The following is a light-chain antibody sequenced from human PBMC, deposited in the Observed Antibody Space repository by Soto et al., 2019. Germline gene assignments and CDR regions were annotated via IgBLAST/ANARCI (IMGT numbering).Light chain of an antibody. Sequence: EIVLAKSPDTLSLSPGERATLSCRARQSVSSMYLAWYQQKVGQAPRDRISGASGRATGIPDRFSGSGSGTEFNLTISSLEPEDFAVYYCHQFGSAPYTFGQVTKLEI. CDR3: HQFGSAPYT. V-gene: IGKV3-20*01. CDR1: QSVSSMY. J-gene: IGKJ2*01. CDR2: GAS.